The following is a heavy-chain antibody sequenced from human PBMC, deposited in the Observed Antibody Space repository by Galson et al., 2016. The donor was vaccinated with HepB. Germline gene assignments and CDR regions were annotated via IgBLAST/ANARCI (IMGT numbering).Heavy chain of an antibody. D-gene: IGHD3-9*01. V-gene: IGHV3-11*01. J-gene: IGHJ4*02. CDR3: ARTWYYSILSGYYPYFDD. Sequence: SLRLSCAVSGFTFSDYYMTWIRQAPGKGLEWISYIGMSDTTIYYADSVKGRFTVSRDNANRSPYLQMNSLRAEDTAVYYCARTWYYSILSGYYPYFDDWGQGTLVTVSP. CDR2: IGMSDTTI. CDR1: GFTFSDYY.